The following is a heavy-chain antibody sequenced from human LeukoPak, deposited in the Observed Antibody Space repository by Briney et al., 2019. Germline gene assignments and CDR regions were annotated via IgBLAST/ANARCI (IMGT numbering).Heavy chain of an antibody. CDR2: ISGSGDST. CDR3: ARELPYSSSWESIDY. CDR1: GFTFSNYA. J-gene: IGHJ4*02. D-gene: IGHD6-13*01. V-gene: IGHV3-23*01. Sequence: GGSLRLSCAASGFTFSNYAMSWVRQAPGKGLEWVSAISGSGDSTYYADSVKGRFTISRDNSKNTLYLQMNSLRAEDKAVYYCARELPYSSSWESIDYWGQGTLVTVSS.